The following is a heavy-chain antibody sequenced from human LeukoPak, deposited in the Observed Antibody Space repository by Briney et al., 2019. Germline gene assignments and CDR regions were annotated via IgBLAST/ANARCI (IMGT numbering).Heavy chain of an antibody. V-gene: IGHV4-61*01. J-gene: IGHJ4*02. CDR2: IYHSGST. CDR3: ASRDNGSGVVPDY. D-gene: IGHD3-10*01. CDR1: GGSVSSGSYY. Sequence: SETLSLTCTVSGGSVSSGSYYWSWIRQPPGKGLEWIGYIYHSGSTNYNPSLKSRVTISVDTSKNQFSLKLSSVTAADTAVYYCASRDNGSGVVPDYWGQGTLVTVSS.